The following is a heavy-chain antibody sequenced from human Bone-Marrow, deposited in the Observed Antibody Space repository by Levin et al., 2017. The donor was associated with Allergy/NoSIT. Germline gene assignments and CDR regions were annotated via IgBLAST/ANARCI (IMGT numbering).Heavy chain of an antibody. V-gene: IGHV5-51*01. CDR1: GFTLTSYW. D-gene: IGHD6-13*01. J-gene: IGHJ4*02. CDR2: IYPGDSDT. CDR3: ARPDIASGYSSSWYLNY. Sequence: GESLKISCQGSGFTLTSYWIAWVRQVPGRGLEWMGIIYPGDSDTRYSPSFQGQVTISADKSINTAYLQWSSLKASDTAMYYCARPDIASGYSSSWYLNYWGQGTLVTVSS.